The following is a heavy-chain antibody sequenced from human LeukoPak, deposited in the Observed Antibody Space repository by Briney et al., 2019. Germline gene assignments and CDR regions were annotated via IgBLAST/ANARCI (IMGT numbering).Heavy chain of an antibody. CDR3: ERRREVGAPDY. CDR1: GYSFTSYW. CDR2: IYPGDSDT. J-gene: IGHJ4*02. D-gene: IGHD1-26*01. Sequence: GESLKISCKGSGYSFTSYWIGWVRQMPGKGLEGMGIIYPGDSDTRYSPPFQGQITISADKSISTAYLQWSSLKASDTAMYYCERRREVGAPDYWGQGTLVTVSS. V-gene: IGHV5-51*01.